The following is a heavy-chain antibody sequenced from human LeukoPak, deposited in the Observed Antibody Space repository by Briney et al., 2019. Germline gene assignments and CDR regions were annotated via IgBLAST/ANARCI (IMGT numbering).Heavy chain of an antibody. J-gene: IGHJ4*02. D-gene: IGHD4-17*01. V-gene: IGHV4-39*07. CDR3: ARHDYGDYLFDY. Sequence: SETLSLTCTVSGGSISSSSYYWGWIRQPPGKGLEWIGSIYYSGSTYYNPSLKSRVTISVDTSKNQFSLKLSSVTAADTAVYYCARHDYGDYLFDYWGQGTLVTVSS. CDR1: GGSISSSSYY. CDR2: IYYSGST.